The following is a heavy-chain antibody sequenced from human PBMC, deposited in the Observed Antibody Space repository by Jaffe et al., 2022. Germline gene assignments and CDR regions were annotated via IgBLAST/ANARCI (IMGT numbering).Heavy chain of an antibody. CDR3: ARGSAYGTLDY. V-gene: IGHV3-48*01. CDR1: GFTFSSYS. Sequence: EVQLVESGGGLVQPGGSLRLSCAASGFTFSSYSMNWVRQAPGKGLEWVSYISSSSSTIYYADSVKGRFTISRDNAKNSLYLQMNSLRAEDTAVYYCARGSAYGTLDYWGQGTLVTVSS. D-gene: IGHD3-10*01. CDR2: ISSSSSTI. J-gene: IGHJ4*02.